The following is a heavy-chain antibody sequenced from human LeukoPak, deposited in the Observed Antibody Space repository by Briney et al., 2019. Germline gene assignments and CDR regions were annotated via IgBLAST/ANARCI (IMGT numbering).Heavy chain of an antibody. CDR2: IYYNGNT. D-gene: IGHD3-22*01. CDR3: AGPYYDSSGYIWYFDY. Sequence: PSETLSLTCTVSGGSISSSSYYWGWIRQPPGKGLEWIGSIYYNGNTYYSPSLKSRVTISIDTSKNQFSLKLSSVTAADTAVYYCAGPYYDSSGYIWYFDYWGQGTLVTVSS. CDR1: GGSISSSSYY. J-gene: IGHJ4*02. V-gene: IGHV4-39*01.